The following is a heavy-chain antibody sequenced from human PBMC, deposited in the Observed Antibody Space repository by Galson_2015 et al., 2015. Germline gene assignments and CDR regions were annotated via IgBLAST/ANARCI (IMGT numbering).Heavy chain of an antibody. Sequence: CAISGDSVSSNSVTWNWIRQSPSSGLEWLGRTYYRSRWHNESAESVKSRITINSDTSKNQFSLQLNSVTPEDTAVYYCVRDGSWRFDYWGQGTLVTVSS. J-gene: IGHJ4*02. D-gene: IGHD3-3*01. CDR3: VRDGSWRFDY. V-gene: IGHV6-1*01. CDR2: TYYRSRWHN. CDR1: GDSVSSNSVT.